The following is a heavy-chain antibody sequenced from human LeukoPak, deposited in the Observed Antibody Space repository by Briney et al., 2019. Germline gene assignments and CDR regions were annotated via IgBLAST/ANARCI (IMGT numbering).Heavy chain of an antibody. CDR2: INHSGST. CDR3: ARSGITTTTIRNWFDP. V-gene: IGHV4-34*09. D-gene: IGHD1-7*01. CDR1: SGSFSGYF. J-gene: IGHJ5*02. Sequence: PSETLSLTCVVYSGSFSGYFWSWIRQPPGKGLEWIGEINHSGSTNYNPSLKSRLTISLDTSQNQFSLELSSVTAADTAVYYCARSGITTTTIRNWFDPWGQGTLVIVSS.